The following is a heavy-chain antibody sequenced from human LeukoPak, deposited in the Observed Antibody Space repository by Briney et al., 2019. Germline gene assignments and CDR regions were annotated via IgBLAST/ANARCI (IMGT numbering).Heavy chain of an antibody. D-gene: IGHD2-15*01. CDR1: GGSISSYY. CDR2: IYYSGST. Sequence: PSETLSLTRTVSGGSISSYYWSWIRQPPGKGLEWIGYIYYSGSTNYNPSLKSRVTISVDTSKNQFSLKLSSVTAADTAVYYCAREGASGGVLVWGQGTMVTVSS. CDR3: AREGASGGVLV. V-gene: IGHV4-59*01. J-gene: IGHJ3*01.